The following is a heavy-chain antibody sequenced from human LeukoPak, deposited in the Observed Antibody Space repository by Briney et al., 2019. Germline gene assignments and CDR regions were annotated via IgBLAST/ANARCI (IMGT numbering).Heavy chain of an antibody. J-gene: IGHJ5*02. CDR2: IYTSGST. Sequence: SETLSLTCAVYGGSFSGYYWSWIRQPAGKGLEWIGRIYTSGSTNYNPSLKSRVTISVDTSKNQFSLKLSSVTAADTAVYYCARTVGRSRYNWFDPWGQGTLVTVSS. D-gene: IGHD4-23*01. CDR3: ARTVGRSRYNWFDP. CDR1: GGSFSGYY. V-gene: IGHV4-59*10.